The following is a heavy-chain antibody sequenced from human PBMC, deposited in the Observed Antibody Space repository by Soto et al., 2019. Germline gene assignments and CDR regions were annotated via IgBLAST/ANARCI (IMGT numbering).Heavy chain of an antibody. CDR3: ARAPGYQLLGSGYP. Sequence: PGGSLRLSCAASGFTVSSNYMSWVRQAPGKGLEWVSVIYSGGSTYYADSVKGRFTISRDNSKNTLYLQMNSLRAEDTAVYYCARAPGYQLLGSGYPWGQRTLVTVSS. J-gene: IGHJ5*02. CDR1: GFTVSSNY. V-gene: IGHV3-66*01. D-gene: IGHD2-2*01. CDR2: IYSGGST.